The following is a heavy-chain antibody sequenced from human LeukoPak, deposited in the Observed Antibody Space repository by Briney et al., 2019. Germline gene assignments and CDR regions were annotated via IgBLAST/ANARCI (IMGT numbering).Heavy chain of an antibody. CDR1: GFTFSSYS. Sequence: RPGGSLRLSCAASGFTFSSYSMNWVRQAPGKGLEWVSSISSSSSYIYYADSVKGRFTISRDNAKDSLYLQMNSLRAEDTAVYYCGLSTQNSNYYYYYYYMDVWGKGTTVTVSS. D-gene: IGHD4/OR15-4a*01. V-gene: IGHV3-21*01. CDR2: ISSSSSYI. CDR3: GLSTQNSNYYYYYYYMDV. J-gene: IGHJ6*03.